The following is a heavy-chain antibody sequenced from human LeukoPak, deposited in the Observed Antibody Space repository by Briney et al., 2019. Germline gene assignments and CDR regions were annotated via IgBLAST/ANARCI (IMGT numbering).Heavy chain of an antibody. D-gene: IGHD3-10*01. Sequence: GGSLRLSCAASGFTFSSYSINWVRQAPGQGLEWVSSISSSSSYIYYADSVKGRFSISRDNAKNSLYLQMNSLRAEDTAVYYCATERRYYGSTEGSVGAFDIGGGGTMVTVS. V-gene: IGHV3-21*01. CDR2: ISSSSSYI. CDR3: ATERRYYGSTEGSVGAFDI. J-gene: IGHJ3*02. CDR1: GFTFSSYS.